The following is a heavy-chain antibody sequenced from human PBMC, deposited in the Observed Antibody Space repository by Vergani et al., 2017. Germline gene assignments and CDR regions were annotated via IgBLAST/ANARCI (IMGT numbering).Heavy chain of an antibody. J-gene: IGHJ4*02. CDR2: LTGGGGST. CDR3: VKNAGSYENFFAS. D-gene: IGHD1-26*01. Sequence: EVQLLESGGSLKQPGGSVRLSCAASGFTFSTYAMHWVRQAPGKGLEWVSALTGGGGSTYYADSFKGRFIISRDNSRDTLYLQMNSLRPEDTATYYCVKNAGSYENFFASGGQGTLVTVCS. CDR1: GFTFSTYA. V-gene: IGHV3-23*01.